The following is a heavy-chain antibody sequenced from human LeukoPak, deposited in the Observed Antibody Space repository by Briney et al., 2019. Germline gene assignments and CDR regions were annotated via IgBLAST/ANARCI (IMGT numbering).Heavy chain of an antibody. CDR2: IRSTGDT. D-gene: IGHD5-12*01. CDR1: GFIFSQYR. CDR3: ARDAGNSGYGCDL. V-gene: IGHV3-48*01. J-gene: IGHJ5*02. Sequence: GALELSLAASGFIFSQYRINWVRPAPGEGVGGVSHIRSTGDTFYADSVKGRFTISRDNARNSLYLQMNSLRAEDTAMYYCARDAGNSGYGCDLWGQGTLVTVSS.